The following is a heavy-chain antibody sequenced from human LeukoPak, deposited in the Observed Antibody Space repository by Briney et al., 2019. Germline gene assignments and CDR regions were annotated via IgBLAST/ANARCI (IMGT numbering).Heavy chain of an antibody. CDR3: ARDLSGSSGWYQVGNYFDY. D-gene: IGHD6-19*01. J-gene: IGHJ4*02. CDR2: IYYSGST. CDR1: GGSISSYY. Sequence: SETLSLTCTVSGGSISSYYWSWIRQPPGKGLEWIGYIYYSGSTNYNPSLKSRVTISVDTSNNQFSLKLSSVTAADTAVYYCARDLSGSSGWYQVGNYFDYWGQGTLVTVSS. V-gene: IGHV4-59*12.